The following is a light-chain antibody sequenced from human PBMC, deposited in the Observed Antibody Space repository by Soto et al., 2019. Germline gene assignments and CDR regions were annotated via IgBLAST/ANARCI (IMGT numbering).Light chain of an antibody. CDR2: GNS. J-gene: IGLJ2*01. CDR1: SSNIGAGYD. CDR3: QSYDSSLSGV. V-gene: IGLV1-40*01. Sequence: QSVLTQPTSVSGATGERVTISCTGSSSNIGAGYDVHWYQQLPGTAPKLLIYGNSNRPSGVPDRFSGSKSGTSASLAITGLQAEDEADYYCQSYDSSLSGVFGGGTKVTVL.